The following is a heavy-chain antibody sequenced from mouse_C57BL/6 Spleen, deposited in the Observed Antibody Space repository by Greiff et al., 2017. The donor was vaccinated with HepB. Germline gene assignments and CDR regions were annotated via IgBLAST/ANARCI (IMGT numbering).Heavy chain of an antibody. CDR3: ARKDYGSSYYWYFDV. CDR1: GFSLTSYG. J-gene: IGHJ1*03. D-gene: IGHD1-1*01. V-gene: IGHV2-2*01. Sequence: VKVVESGPGLVQPSQSLSITCTVSGFSLTSYGVHWVRQSPGKGLEWLGVIWSGGSTDYNAAFISRLSISKDNSKSQVFFKMNSLQADDTAIYYCARKDYGSSYYWYFDVWGTGTTVTVSS. CDR2: IWSGGST.